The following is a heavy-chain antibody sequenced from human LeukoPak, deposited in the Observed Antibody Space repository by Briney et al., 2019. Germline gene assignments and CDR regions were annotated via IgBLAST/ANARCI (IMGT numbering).Heavy chain of an antibody. D-gene: IGHD2-15*01. CDR1: GYTFATYY. CDR3: ARKSYCSGGNCFLDY. J-gene: IGHJ4*02. CDR2: VNPSGGGT. Sequence: GASVKVSCKASGYTFATYYIHWVRQAPGQGLEWMGVVNPSGGGTTYAQMFQGRVTMTRDTSTSTVHMELRSLRSEDTAVYYCARKSYCSGGNCFLDYWGQGTLVTVSS. V-gene: IGHV1-46*01.